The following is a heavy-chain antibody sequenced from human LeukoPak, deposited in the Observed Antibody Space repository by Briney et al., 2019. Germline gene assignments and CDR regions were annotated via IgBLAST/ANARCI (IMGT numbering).Heavy chain of an antibody. Sequence: ASVKVSCKASGYTFTSYGISWVRQAPGQGLEWMGWISAYNGNTNYAQKLQGRVTMTTDTSTSTAYMELRSLRSDDTAVYYCARDYTGYSSSWYLFYYYYYGMDVWGQGTTVTVSS. CDR2: ISAYNGNT. CDR1: GYTFTSYG. J-gene: IGHJ6*02. D-gene: IGHD6-13*01. V-gene: IGHV1-18*01. CDR3: ARDYTGYSSSWYLFYYYYYGMDV.